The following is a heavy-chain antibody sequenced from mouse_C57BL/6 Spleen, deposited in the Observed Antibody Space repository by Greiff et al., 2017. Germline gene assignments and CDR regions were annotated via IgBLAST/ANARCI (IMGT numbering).Heavy chain of an antibody. CDR1: GYTFTSYW. D-gene: IGHD2-4*01. V-gene: IGHV1-64*01. CDR2: IHPNSGST. Sequence: QVQLKQPGAELVKPGASVKLSCKASGYTFTSYWMHWVKQRPGQGLEWIGMIHPNSGSTNYNEKFKSKATLTVDKSSSTAYMQLSSLTSEDSAVYYCATTYYDYRFAYWGQGTLVTVSA. J-gene: IGHJ3*01. CDR3: ATTYYDYRFAY.